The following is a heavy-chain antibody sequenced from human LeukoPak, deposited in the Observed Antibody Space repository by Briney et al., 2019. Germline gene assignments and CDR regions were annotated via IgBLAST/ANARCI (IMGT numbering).Heavy chain of an antibody. CDR2: IYYGGST. D-gene: IGHD5-12*01. CDR3: ARRIIVATIDY. CDR1: GGSLSSSSYY. V-gene: IGHV4-39*01. J-gene: IGHJ4*02. Sequence: SETLSLTCTVSGGSLSSSSYYWAWIRQPPGKGLEWIGSIYYGGSTYYNPSLKSRVTISADTSKNQFSLKLSSVTPADTAVYFCARRIIVATIDYWGQGTLVTVSS.